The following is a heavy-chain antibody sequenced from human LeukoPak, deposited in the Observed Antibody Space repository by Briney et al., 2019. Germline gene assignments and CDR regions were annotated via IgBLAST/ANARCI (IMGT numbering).Heavy chain of an antibody. D-gene: IGHD4/OR15-4a*01. CDR3: VRVPFAFYGMEV. CDR1: SDSIRSNNW. Sequence: SGTLSLTCAVSSDSIRSNNWWSGVRQPPGKGLEWIGEIYHSGSTNYNPSLKSRVTISADTSKNQLSLKLSSVTAADTAVYYCVRVPFAFYGMEVWGKGTTVSVSS. CDR2: IYHSGST. V-gene: IGHV4-4*02. J-gene: IGHJ6*04.